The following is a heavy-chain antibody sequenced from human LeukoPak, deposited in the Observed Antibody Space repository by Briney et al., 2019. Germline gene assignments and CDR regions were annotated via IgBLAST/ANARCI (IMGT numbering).Heavy chain of an antibody. CDR3: ARAPYYYGSGSYKVNAFDI. CDR2: ISSSGSII. V-gene: IGHV3-11*04. Sequence: PGGSLRLSCAASEFSVGSNYMTWVRQAPGKGLEWVSYISSSGSIIYYADSVKGRFTISRDNAKNSLYLQMNSLRAEDTAVYYCARAPYYYGSGSYKVNAFDIWGQGTMVTVSS. J-gene: IGHJ3*02. D-gene: IGHD3-10*01. CDR1: EFSVGSNY.